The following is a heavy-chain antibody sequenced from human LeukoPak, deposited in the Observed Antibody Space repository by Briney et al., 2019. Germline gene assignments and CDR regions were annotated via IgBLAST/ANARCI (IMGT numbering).Heavy chain of an antibody. CDR1: GGSISSGDYY. CDR3: ARGWSV. CDR2: MNYRGRT. J-gene: IGHJ6*04. Sequence: KPSQTLALTCTFSGGSISSGDYYWSWIRQPPGKGLEWIGYMNYRGRTYNNPSLKSRVNISVDTSKNQFSLKLSSVTAADTAVYYCARGWSVWGRGTTVTVSS. V-gene: IGHV4-30-4*01. D-gene: IGHD2-15*01.